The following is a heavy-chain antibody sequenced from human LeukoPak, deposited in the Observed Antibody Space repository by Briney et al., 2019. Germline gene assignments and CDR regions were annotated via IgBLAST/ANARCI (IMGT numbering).Heavy chain of an antibody. CDR2: LYSGGST. J-gene: IGHJ4*02. CDR3: ARDGLYSYDI. CDR1: GLTFSSYA. D-gene: IGHD5-18*01. V-gene: IGHV3-66*01. Sequence: GGSLRLSCAASGLTFSSYAMSWVRQAPGKGLEWVSVLYSGGSTYYADSVKGRFTISRDDSKNTLYLQMNSLRAEDTAVYYCARDGLYSYDIWGQGTLVTVSS.